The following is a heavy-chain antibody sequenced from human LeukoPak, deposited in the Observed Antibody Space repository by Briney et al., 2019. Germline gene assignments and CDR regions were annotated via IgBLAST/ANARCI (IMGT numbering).Heavy chain of an antibody. CDR3: AKDPYGGTYPSYFDY. Sequence: AGSLSLSCAASGFTLSSYGMNWVRQAPGKGLDWVAFLRYDGSTAFYEDSVKGRFTISRDSSKNTLYLQMNSLTPADTAIYYCAKDPYGGTYPSYFDYWGQGTLVTVSS. V-gene: IGHV3-30*02. CDR2: LRYDGSTA. J-gene: IGHJ4*02. CDR1: GFTLSSYG. D-gene: IGHD1-26*01.